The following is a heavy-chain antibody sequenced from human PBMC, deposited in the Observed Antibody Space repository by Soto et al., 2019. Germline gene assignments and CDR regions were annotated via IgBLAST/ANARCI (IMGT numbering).Heavy chain of an antibody. V-gene: IGHV4-59*01. CDR3: ARVAAVTTVPYVPYWDFDL. CDR2: IYYSGTT. J-gene: IGHJ2*01. CDR1: GGSISSYY. D-gene: IGHD4-17*01. Sequence: QVQLQESGPGLVKPSATLSLTCTVSGGSISSYYWSWIRQPPGKGLEWIGYIYYSGTTSYNPSLKSRVTISIVTSKNQFSLKLTSVTAADMAVYYCARVAAVTTVPYVPYWDFDLWGRGTLVSVSS.